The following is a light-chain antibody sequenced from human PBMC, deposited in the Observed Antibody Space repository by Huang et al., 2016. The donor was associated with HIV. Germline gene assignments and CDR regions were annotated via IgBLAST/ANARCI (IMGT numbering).Light chain of an antibody. J-gene: IGKJ2*01. CDR3: LQDYNFPYT. V-gene: IGKV1-6*01. Sequence: AIQMTQSPSSLSASVGDRVTITCRASQGIRNDLGWYQQKTGKPHKLLIYAATSLHSGVPSRFSGSGSDTNFTLTISSLQPEDFATYFCLQDYNFPYTFGQGTEVE. CDR2: AAT. CDR1: QGIRND.